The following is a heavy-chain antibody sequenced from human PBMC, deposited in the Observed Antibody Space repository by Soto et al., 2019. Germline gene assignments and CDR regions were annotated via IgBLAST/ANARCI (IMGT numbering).Heavy chain of an antibody. J-gene: IGHJ3*02. CDR2: ISGSGGST. V-gene: IGHV3-23*01. D-gene: IGHD2-2*01. CDR3: AKDSLGYCSSTSCPNAFDS. Sequence: EVQLLESGGGLVQPGGSLRLSCAASGFTFSSYAMSWVRQAPGKGLEWVSAISGSGGSTYYADSVKGRFTISRDNSKNTLYLQMNSLRAEDTAVYYCAKDSLGYCSSTSCPNAFDSWGQGTMVTVSS. CDR1: GFTFSSYA.